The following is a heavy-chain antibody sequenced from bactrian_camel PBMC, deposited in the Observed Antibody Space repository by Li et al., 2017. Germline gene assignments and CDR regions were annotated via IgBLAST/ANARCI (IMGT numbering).Heavy chain of an antibody. CDR1: RDTDRFPFTC. J-gene: IGHJ6*01. CDR3: AARSVGWCPLFEHWLGKRAYNPGGYFAN. CDR2: IDSDGRT. D-gene: IGHD1*01. V-gene: IGHV3S53*01. Sequence: HVQLVESGGGSVQAGESLRLSCVASRDTDRFPFTCTGWFRQAPGKEREGVAAIDSDGRTDYVASMKGRFTISRDNAKNTLYLQMNSLKPEDTAMYYCAARSVGWCPLFEHWLGKRAYNPGGYFANWGQGTQVTVS.